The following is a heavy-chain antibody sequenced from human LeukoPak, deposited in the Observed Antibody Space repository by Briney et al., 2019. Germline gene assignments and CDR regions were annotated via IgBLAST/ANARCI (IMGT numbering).Heavy chain of an antibody. CDR3: ARSRYCSSTSCYSDY. D-gene: IGHD2-2*01. V-gene: IGHV3-20*04. J-gene: IGHJ4*02. Sequence: GESLRLSCAASGFMFADHGMTWVRQVPGKGLEWVSGINWNGGSTGYVDSVKGRFTISRDNAKNVLFLQMNNLRAEDTAVYYCARSRYCSSTSCYSDYWGQGTLVTVSS. CDR2: INWNGGST. CDR1: GFMFADHG.